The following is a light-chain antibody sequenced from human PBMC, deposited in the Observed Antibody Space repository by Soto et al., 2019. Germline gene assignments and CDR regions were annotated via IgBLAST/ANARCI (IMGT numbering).Light chain of an antibody. V-gene: IGKV3-11*01. CDR2: DVS. Sequence: EIVLTQSPGTLSSSPGERATLSCRASESVSDNYLAWYQQRSGQAPRLVIYDVSNRATDIPARFSGSGSGTDFTLTISSLEPEDFAVYYCQHRADWPLTFGGGTKVDIK. J-gene: IGKJ4*01. CDR3: QHRADWPLT. CDR1: ESVSDNY.